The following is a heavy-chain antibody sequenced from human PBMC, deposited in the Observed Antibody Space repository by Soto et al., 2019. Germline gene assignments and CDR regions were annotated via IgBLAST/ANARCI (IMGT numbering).Heavy chain of an antibody. CDR2: IWYDGSNK. Sequence: GGSLRLSCAASGFTFSSYGMHWVRQAPGKGLEWVAVIWYDGSNKYYADSVKGRFTISRDNSKNTLYLQMNSLRAEDTAVYHCARVGERYSSSWGSCDYWGQGTLVTVSS. CDR1: GFTFSSYG. CDR3: ARVGERYSSSWGSCDY. V-gene: IGHV3-33*01. J-gene: IGHJ4*02. D-gene: IGHD6-13*01.